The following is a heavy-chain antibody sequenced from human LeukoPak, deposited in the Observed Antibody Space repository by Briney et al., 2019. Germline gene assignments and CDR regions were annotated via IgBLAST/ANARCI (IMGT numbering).Heavy chain of an antibody. Sequence: GGSLRLSCAASGFTFSSYAMSWVRQAPGKGLEWVSAISGNSGTTYYADSVKGRFTISRDNSKNTLYLQMNSLRAEDTDVYYCAKEGYSSTWNADFDFGGQGTLVTVSS. CDR1: GFTFSSYA. V-gene: IGHV3-23*01. J-gene: IGHJ4*02. D-gene: IGHD6-13*01. CDR2: ISGNSGTT. CDR3: AKEGYSSTWNADFDF.